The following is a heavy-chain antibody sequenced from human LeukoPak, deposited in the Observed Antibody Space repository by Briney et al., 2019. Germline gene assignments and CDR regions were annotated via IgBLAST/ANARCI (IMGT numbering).Heavy chain of an antibody. D-gene: IGHD1-26*01. CDR2: ISWNSYDI. CDR3: AKGVGTSYHYHMDV. J-gene: IGHJ6*03. V-gene: IGHV3-9*03. CDR1: GFTFDEYA. Sequence: GGSLRLSCAASGFTFDEYAMHWVRQPPGKGLEWVSGISWNSYDIGYADSVKGRFTISRDNAKNSLYLQMNGLRAEDMALYYCAKGVGTSYHYHMDVWGKGTTVIVSS.